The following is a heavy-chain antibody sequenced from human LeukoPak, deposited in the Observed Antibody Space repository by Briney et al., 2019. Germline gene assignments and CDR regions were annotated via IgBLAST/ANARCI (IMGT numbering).Heavy chain of an antibody. CDR1: GFTFSSSG. CDR3: AKDQQMVPFDY. CDR2: IWYDGSHE. V-gene: IGHV3-33*06. J-gene: IGHJ4*02. D-gene: IGHD6-13*01. Sequence: GRSLRLSCAASGFTFSSSGMHWARQAPGKGLEWVAVIWYDGSHENYADSVKGRFTISRDNSENTLYLQMNSLRGEDTAVYYCAKDQQMVPFDYWGQGTLVTVSS.